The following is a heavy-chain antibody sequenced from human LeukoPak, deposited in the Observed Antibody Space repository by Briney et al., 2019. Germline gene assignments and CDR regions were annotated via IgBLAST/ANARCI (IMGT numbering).Heavy chain of an antibody. CDR3: ARVPGHSSSWTGPYFDY. D-gene: IGHD6-13*01. J-gene: IGHJ4*02. CDR1: GGSISSGGYS. V-gene: IGHV4-30-2*01. CDR2: IYHSGST. Sequence: SETLSLTCAVSGGSISSGGYSWSWIRQPPGKGLEWIGYIYHSGSTNYNPSLKSRVTISVDTSKNQFSLKLSSVTAADTAVYYCARVPGHSSSWTGPYFDYWGQGTLVTVSS.